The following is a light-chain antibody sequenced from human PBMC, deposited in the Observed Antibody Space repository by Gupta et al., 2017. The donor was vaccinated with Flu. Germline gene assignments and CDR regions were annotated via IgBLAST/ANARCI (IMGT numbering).Light chain of an antibody. CDR3: QQRSGLPMYT. Sequence: PGDRAILSCRASQSVNIYLAWYQQKPGQPPRLLMFDASKRAAGIPDRFSGSGSGKDVTLTISTREQEDFAGYYCQQRSGLPMYTFGQGTKLE. CDR2: DAS. V-gene: IGKV3-11*01. CDR1: QSVNIY. J-gene: IGKJ2*01.